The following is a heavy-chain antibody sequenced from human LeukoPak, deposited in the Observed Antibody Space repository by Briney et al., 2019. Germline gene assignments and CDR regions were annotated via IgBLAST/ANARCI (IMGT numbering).Heavy chain of an antibody. CDR1: GFTFSSYW. V-gene: IGHV3-74*01. Sequence: GGSLRLPCAASGFTFSSYWMHWVRQAPGKGLVWVSRINSDGSSTSYADSVKGRFTISRDNAKNTLYLQMNSLRAEDTAVYYCAREQLVPYYYYGMDVWGQGTTVTVSS. CDR2: INSDGSST. CDR3: AREQLVPYYYYGMDV. D-gene: IGHD6-6*01. J-gene: IGHJ6*02.